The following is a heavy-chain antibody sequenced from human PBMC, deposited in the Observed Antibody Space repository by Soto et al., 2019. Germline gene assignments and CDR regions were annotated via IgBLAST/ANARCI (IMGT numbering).Heavy chain of an antibody. V-gene: IGHV1-3*04. CDR1: GYSFSDYT. Sequence: QVHLVQSGAEVKKPGASVKVSCKASGYSFSDYTIHWVRRAPGQPPEWMARINTGTASTEYSQKFQGRVTITRDTSATXXYMDLSSLRSEDTAVYYCARGPQDSYGMDVWGQGTTVTVS. J-gene: IGHJ6*02. CDR2: INTGTAST. CDR3: ARGPQDSYGMDV.